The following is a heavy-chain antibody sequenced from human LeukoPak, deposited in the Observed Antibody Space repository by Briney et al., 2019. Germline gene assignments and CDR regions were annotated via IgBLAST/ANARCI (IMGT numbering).Heavy chain of an antibody. CDR1: GFIFSSYA. V-gene: IGHV3-23*01. CDR3: AREGQWLVRGTFDY. J-gene: IGHJ4*02. Sequence: GGSLRLSCAASGFIFSSYAMSWVRQAPGKGLEWVSAISGSGGSTYYADSVKGRFTISRDNAKNSLYLQMNSLRAEDTAVYYCAREGQWLVRGTFDYWGQGTLVTVSS. D-gene: IGHD6-19*01. CDR2: ISGSGGST.